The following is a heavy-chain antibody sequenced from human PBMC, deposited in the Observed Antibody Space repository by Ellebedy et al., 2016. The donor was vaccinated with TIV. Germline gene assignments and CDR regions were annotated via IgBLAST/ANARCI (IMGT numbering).Heavy chain of an antibody. Sequence: GESLKISXAASGFTFSGYSMHWVRQAPGKGLEWVAVISYDGSNQYYADSVKGRFTFSRDNAKNTLYLQMDSLRAEDTAVYYCARDWNSIADWGQGTLVTVSS. CDR2: ISYDGSNQ. CDR3: ARDWNSIAD. CDR1: GFTFSGYS. J-gene: IGHJ4*02. D-gene: IGHD1-7*01. V-gene: IGHV3-30-3*01.